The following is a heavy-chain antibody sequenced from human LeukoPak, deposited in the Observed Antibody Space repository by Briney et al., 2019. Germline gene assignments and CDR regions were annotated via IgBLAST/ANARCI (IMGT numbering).Heavy chain of an antibody. J-gene: IGHJ4*02. CDR3: AREKPFENYFDY. CDR2: IYSSGST. V-gene: IGHV4-4*07. CDR1: GGSISNYY. Sequence: SETLSLTCTVSGGSISNYYWNWIRQPAGKGLECIGRIYSSGSTNYNPSLESRVTMSVDTSKNQFSLKLTSVTAADTAVYYCAREKPFENYFDYWGQGTLVSVSS. D-gene: IGHD3-16*01.